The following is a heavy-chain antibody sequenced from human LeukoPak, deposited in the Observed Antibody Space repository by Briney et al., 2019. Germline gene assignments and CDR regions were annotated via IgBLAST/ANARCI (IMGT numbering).Heavy chain of an antibody. CDR3: ASRYCSSTSCYPH. CDR2: INHNSGGT. J-gene: IGHJ4*02. D-gene: IGHD2-2*01. CDR1: GYTFTGYY. V-gene: IGHV1-2*06. Sequence: ASVKVSCKASGYTFTGYYMHWVRQAPGQGLEWMGRINHNSGGTNYAQKFQGRVTMTRDTSISTAYMELSRLRSDDTAVYYCASRYCSSTSCYPHWGQGTLVTVPS.